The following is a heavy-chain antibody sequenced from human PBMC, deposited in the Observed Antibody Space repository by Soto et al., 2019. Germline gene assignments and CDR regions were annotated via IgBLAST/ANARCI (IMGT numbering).Heavy chain of an antibody. J-gene: IGHJ4*02. CDR2: INHSGST. CDR3: AKLAVAGRPPSDY. Sequence: SETLSLTCAVYGGSFSGYYWSWIRQPPGKGLEWIGEINHSGSTNYNPSLKSRVTISVDTSKNQFSLKLSSVTAADTAVYYCAKLAVAGRPPSDYWGQGTLVTVSS. V-gene: IGHV4-34*01. CDR1: GGSFSGYY. D-gene: IGHD6-19*01.